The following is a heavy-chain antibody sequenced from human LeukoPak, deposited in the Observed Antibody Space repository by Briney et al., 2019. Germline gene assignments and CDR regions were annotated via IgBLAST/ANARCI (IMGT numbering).Heavy chain of an antibody. CDR1: GFTFSSYS. CDR2: ISSSSSTI. V-gene: IGHV3-48*01. Sequence: GGSLRLSCAASGFTFSSYSMNRVRQAPGKGLEWVSYISSSSSTIYYADSVKGRFTISRDNAKNSLYLQMNSLRAEDTAVYYCARDRQDPGEMSNWGQGTLVTVSS. J-gene: IGHJ4*02. CDR3: ARDRQDPGEMSN. D-gene: IGHD5-24*01.